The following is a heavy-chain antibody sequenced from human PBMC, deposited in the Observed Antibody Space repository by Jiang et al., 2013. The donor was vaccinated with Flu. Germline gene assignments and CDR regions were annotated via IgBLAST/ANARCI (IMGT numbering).Heavy chain of an antibody. CDR3: ARATDAYFDY. V-gene: IGHV1-46*01. CDR2: ISPTGDST. D-gene: IGHD1-1*01. Sequence: VQLVESGAEVKKPGASVKVSCRASGYTFTSDYMHWVRQAPGQGLEWMGIISPTGDSTTYAQKFQGRVTMTRDTSTSTLYMELSSLTSEDTAIYYCARATDAYFDYWGQGTLVTVSS. CDR1: GYTFTSDY. J-gene: IGHJ4*02.